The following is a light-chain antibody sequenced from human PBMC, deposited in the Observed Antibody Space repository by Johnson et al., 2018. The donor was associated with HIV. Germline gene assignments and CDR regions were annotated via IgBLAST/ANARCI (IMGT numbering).Light chain of an antibody. CDR1: SSNIGNNY. CDR2: ENN. Sequence: QSVLTQSPSVSAAPGQKVTISCSGSSSNIGNNYVSWYQQLPGTAPKLIIYENNKRPSGIPDRFSGSKSGTSATLGITGLQTGDEADYYCGTWDNSLSTGGVFGTGTKVTVL. CDR3: GTWDNSLSTGGV. V-gene: IGLV1-51*02. J-gene: IGLJ1*01.